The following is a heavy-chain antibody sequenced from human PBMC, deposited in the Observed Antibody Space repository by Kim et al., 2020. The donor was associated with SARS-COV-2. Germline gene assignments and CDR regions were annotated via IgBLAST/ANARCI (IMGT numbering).Heavy chain of an antibody. CDR3: AKDNHRDKKYYYYYGIDV. CDR2: IDSGGAT. V-gene: IGHV3-23*01. J-gene: IGHJ6*02. Sequence: GGSLRLSCAASGFTFDTFAMSWVRQAPEKGLEWVSTIDSGGATYYGDSVKGRFTISRDNSKSRLFLQMNSLRGEDTAIYYCAKDNHRDKKYYYYYGIDVWGQGTTVTVSS. CDR1: GFTFDTFA.